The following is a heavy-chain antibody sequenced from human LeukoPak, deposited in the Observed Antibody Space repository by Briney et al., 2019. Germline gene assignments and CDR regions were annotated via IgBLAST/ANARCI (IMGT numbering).Heavy chain of an antibody. J-gene: IGHJ6*03. V-gene: IGHV4-39*01. Sequence: SETLSLTCTVSGGSIDSSSYYWDWIRQPPGKGLEWLGNIYYSGTTFYTSSLKSRVTISTDMSKNPFSLRLTSVTAADTAVYYCARQRADYFYHYMDVWGKGTTVIVSS. CDR1: GGSIDSSSYY. CDR3: ARQRADYFYHYMDV. CDR2: IYYSGTT.